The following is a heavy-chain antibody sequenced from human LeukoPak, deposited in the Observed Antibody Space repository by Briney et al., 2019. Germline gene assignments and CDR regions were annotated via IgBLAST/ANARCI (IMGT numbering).Heavy chain of an antibody. V-gene: IGHV3-15*01. CDR3: TTDVTVVAATPHTTRYSTLIDY. D-gene: IGHD2-15*01. CDR2: IKSKTDGGTT. Sequence: GGSRRLSCAASGFTFSSDWMSWVRQAPGKGLEWVGRIKSKTDGGTTDYAAPVKGRFTISRDDSKNTLYLQMNSLKTEHTAVYYCTTDVTVVAATPHTTRYSTLIDYWGQGTLVTVSS. CDR1: GFTFSSDW. J-gene: IGHJ4*02.